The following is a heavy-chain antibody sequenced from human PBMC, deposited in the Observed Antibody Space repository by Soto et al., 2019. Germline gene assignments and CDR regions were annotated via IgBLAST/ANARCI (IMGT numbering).Heavy chain of an antibody. CDR2: IKQDGSEK. D-gene: IGHD3-16*02. J-gene: IGHJ4*02. Sequence: EVQLVESGGGLVQPGGSLRLSCAASGFTFSSYWMSWVRQAPGKGLEWVANIKQDGSEKYYVDSVKGRFTISRDNAKNSLYLQMNSLRAEDTAVYYCARGYYDYIWGSCRPYYFDYWGQGTLVTVSS. V-gene: IGHV3-7*01. CDR3: ARGYYDYIWGSCRPYYFDY. CDR1: GFTFSSYW.